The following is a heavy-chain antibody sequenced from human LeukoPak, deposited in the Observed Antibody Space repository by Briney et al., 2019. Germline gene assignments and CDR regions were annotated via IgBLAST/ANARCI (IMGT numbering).Heavy chain of an antibody. CDR1: GGSISSGGYY. CDR2: IYYSGST. CDR3: ARGSPIFLSFDP. D-gene: IGHD3-9*01. J-gene: IGHJ5*02. Sequence: SETLSLTCTVSGGSISSGGYYWNWIRQHPGKGLEWIGYIYYSGSTYYNPSLKSRVTISVDTSKNQFSLKLSSVTAADTAVYYCARGSPIFLSFDPWGQGTLVTVSS. V-gene: IGHV4-31*03.